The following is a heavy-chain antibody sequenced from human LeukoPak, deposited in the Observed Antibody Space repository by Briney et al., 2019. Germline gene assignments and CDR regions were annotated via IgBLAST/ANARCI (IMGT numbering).Heavy chain of an antibody. D-gene: IGHD5-18*01. J-gene: IGHJ3*02. CDR2: INRGGSEK. V-gene: IGHV3-7*01. CDR1: GFIFGKHW. Sequence: PGGSLRLSCEGSGFIFGKHWMTWVRQAPGKGLEWVADINRGGSEKLYVDSVKGRFTISRDDDKNSVSLQMNSLRVDDTAVYYCGRDDTSMVKGPVAFDTWGQGTMVTVSS. CDR3: GRDDTSMVKGPVAFDT.